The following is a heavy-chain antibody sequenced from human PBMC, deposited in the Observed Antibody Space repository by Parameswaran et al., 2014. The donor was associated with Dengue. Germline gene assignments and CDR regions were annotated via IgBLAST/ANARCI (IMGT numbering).Heavy chain of an antibody. CDR2: IYYSGST. J-gene: IGHJ4*02. V-gene: IGHV4-59*01. Sequence: VRQAPGKGLEWIGYIYYSGSTNYNPSLKSRVTISVDTSKNQFSLKLSSVTAADTAVYYCACYTPLLWPYWGQGTLVTVSS. CDR3: ACYTPLLWPY. D-gene: IGHD2-21*01.